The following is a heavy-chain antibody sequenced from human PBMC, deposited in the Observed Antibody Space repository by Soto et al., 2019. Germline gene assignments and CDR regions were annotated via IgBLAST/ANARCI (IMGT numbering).Heavy chain of an antibody. V-gene: IGHV4-31*03. CDR2: IYYSGST. Sequence: QVQLQESGPGLVKPSQTLSLTCTVSGGSISSGGYYWSWIRQHPGKGLEWIGYIYYSGSTYYNPSLKSRVTISVDTSKNQFSLKLSSVTAADTAVYYCAREDYGDYYYYYMDVWGKGTTVTVSS. D-gene: IGHD4-17*01. CDR3: AREDYGDYYYYYMDV. J-gene: IGHJ6*03. CDR1: GGSISSGGYY.